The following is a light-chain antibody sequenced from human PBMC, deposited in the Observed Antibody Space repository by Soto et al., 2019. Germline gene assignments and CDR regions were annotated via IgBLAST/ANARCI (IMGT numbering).Light chain of an antibody. V-gene: IGKV1-39*01. CDR1: QSIKAY. CDR3: QQTSSTPRT. Sequence: DIQMTQSPSSLSASLGDRVTITCRASQSIKAYLNWYQQKPGKAPKLLIYTASTLQSGVPPRFSGSGSGTDFTLTISSLQPEDFATYYCQQTSSTPRTFGQGTKVELK. J-gene: IGKJ1*01. CDR2: TAS.